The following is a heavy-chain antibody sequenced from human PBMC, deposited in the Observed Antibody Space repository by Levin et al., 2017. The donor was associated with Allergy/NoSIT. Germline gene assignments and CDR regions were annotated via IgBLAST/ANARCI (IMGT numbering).Heavy chain of an antibody. Sequence: GGSLRLSCAASGFTFSAYSMDWFRQAPGKGLEWVSCIGISASFIHYADSMKGRFTVSRDNAKNSLYLQMNSLRVEDTAMYYCARETTTTTMVWEVDVWGKGSPAT. V-gene: IGHV3-21*01. CDR2: IGISASFI. D-gene: IGHD4-23*01. J-gene: IGHJ6*03. CDR3: ARETTTTTMVWEVDV. CDR1: GFTFSAYS.